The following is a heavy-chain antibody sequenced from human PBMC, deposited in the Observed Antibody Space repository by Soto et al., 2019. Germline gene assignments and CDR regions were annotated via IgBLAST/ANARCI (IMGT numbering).Heavy chain of an antibody. J-gene: IGHJ5*02. CDR2: ISYDGGNK. Sequence: QVQLVESGGGVVQPGRSLRLSCAASGFTFSTYGMHWVRQAPGKGLEWVAVISYDGGNKYYVDSVKGRFTISRDNSKNTVYLQMNSLRAEDTAVYYGAKAEIEGGCAPWGQGTLVTVSS. CDR1: GFTFSTYG. CDR3: AKAEIEGGCAP. D-gene: IGHD2-21*01. V-gene: IGHV3-30*18.